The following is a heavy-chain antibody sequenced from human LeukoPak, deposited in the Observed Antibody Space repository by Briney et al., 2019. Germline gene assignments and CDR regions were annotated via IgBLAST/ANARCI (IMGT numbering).Heavy chain of an antibody. CDR3: ARELIRDAFDI. Sequence: GGSLRLSCAASGFSFSSYAMTWVRQGPGKGLEWVSRISDSGDVTYYADSVKGRFTISRDNAKNSLYLQMNSLRAEDTAVYYCARELIRDAFDIWGQGTMVTVSS. J-gene: IGHJ3*02. CDR1: GFSFSSYA. D-gene: IGHD3-3*02. V-gene: IGHV3-21*01. CDR2: ISDSGDVT.